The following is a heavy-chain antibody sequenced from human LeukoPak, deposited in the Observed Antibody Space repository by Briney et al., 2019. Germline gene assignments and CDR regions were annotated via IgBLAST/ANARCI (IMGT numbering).Heavy chain of an antibody. CDR1: GYTFTSYG. CDR2: IIPIFGTA. J-gene: IGHJ3*02. CDR3: ARELDRASLDAFDI. Sequence: ASVKVSCKASGYTFTSYGISWVRQAPGQGLEWMGGIIPIFGTANYAQKFQGRVTITADESTSTAYMELSSLRSEDTAVYYCARELDRASLDAFDIWGQGTMVTVSS. V-gene: IGHV1-69*13. D-gene: IGHD3-10*01.